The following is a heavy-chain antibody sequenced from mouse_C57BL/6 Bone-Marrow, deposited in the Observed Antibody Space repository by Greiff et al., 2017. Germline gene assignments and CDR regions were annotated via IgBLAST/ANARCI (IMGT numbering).Heavy chain of an antibody. V-gene: IGHV1-63*01. D-gene: IGHD2-2*01. CDR2: IYPGGGYT. CDR1: GYTFTNYW. J-gene: IGHJ3*01. CDR3: ARGLYYGYDGGPWFAY. Sequence: QVQLKQSGAELVRPGTSVKMSCKASGYTFTNYWIGWAKQRPGHGLEWIGDIYPGGGYTNYNEKFKGKATLTADKSSSTAYMQFSSLTSEDSALYYCARGLYYGYDGGPWFAYWGQGTLVTVSA.